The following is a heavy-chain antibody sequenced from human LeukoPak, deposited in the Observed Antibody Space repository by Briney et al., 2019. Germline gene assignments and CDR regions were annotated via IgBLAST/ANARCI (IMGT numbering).Heavy chain of an antibody. V-gene: IGHV1-69*05. J-gene: IGHJ4*02. CDR1: GGTFSSYA. Sequence: SVKVSCKASGGTFSSYAISWVRQAPGQGLEWMGRIIPIFGTANYAQKFQGRVTMTRDTSISTAYMELSRLRSDDTAVYYCAITYSSVAFDYWGQGTLVTVSS. CDR3: AITYSSVAFDY. CDR2: IIPIFGTA. D-gene: IGHD6-19*01.